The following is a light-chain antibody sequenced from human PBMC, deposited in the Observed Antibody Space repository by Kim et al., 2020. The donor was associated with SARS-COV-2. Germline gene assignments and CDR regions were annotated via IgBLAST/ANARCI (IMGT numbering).Light chain of an antibody. CDR1: QTVTSSY. V-gene: IGKV3-20*01. CDR2: DSS. J-gene: IGKJ2*01. Sequence: LLAGDTATLSCRASQTVTSSYLAWYKHKPGQPSRLLIYDSSKRATGIPDRFRGSGSGADFTLTISRLEPEDFAVYFCQQYGNSPQTFGPGTKLEI. CDR3: QQYGNSPQT.